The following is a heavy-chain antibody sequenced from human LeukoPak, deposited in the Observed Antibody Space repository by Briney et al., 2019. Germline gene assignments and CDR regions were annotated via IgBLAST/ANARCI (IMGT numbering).Heavy chain of an antibody. J-gene: IGHJ4*02. Sequence: SETLSLTCAVYGGSFRGYYWSWIRQPPGKGLEWIGEINHSGSTNYNPSLKSRVTISVDTSKNQFSLKLSSVTAADTAVYYCARLTLRDYDFWSGYYTPYYFDYWGQGTLVTVSS. CDR2: INHSGST. D-gene: IGHD3-3*01. V-gene: IGHV4-34*01. CDR3: ARLTLRDYDFWSGYYTPYYFDY. CDR1: GGSFRGYY.